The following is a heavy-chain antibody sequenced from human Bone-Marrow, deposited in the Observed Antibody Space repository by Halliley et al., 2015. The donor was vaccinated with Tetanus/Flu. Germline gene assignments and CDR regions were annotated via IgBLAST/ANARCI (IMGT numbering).Heavy chain of an antibody. CDR1: GNSFTNSW. CDR3: ARDGPGYGQSYFEY. V-gene: IGHV5-10-1*01. CDR2: IDPSDSYT. D-gene: IGHD3-10*01. Sequence: QLVQSGADVKKPGESLRISCKGSGNSFTNSWITWVRQMPGKGLEWMGKIDPSDSYTIYSPSFQGHVTISADKSITTAYLQWSSRGASDTAKFYGARDGPGYGQSYFEYWGQGTLVTVSS. J-gene: IGHJ4*02.